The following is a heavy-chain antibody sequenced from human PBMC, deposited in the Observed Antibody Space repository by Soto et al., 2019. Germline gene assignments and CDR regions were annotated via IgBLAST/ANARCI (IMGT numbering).Heavy chain of an antibody. CDR3: ATGLRWAAAGNWFDP. D-gene: IGHD6-13*01. CDR1: GYTLTELS. J-gene: IGHJ5*02. V-gene: IGHV1-24*01. Sequence: QVQLVQSGAEVKKPGASVKVSCKVSGYTLTELSMHWVRQAPGKGLEWMGGFGPEDGETIYAQKFQGRVTMTEDKSTETAYMELSSLRSEDTAVYYCATGLRWAAAGNWFDPWGQGTLVTVSS. CDR2: FGPEDGET.